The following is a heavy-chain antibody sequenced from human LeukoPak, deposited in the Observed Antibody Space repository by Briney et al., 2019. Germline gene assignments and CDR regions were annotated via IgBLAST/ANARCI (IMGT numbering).Heavy chain of an antibody. V-gene: IGHV1-18*01. CDR1: GYTFPSYG. CDR2: ISAYNGNT. Sequence: GASVQVSCKASGYTFPSYGISLVRQAPGQGLEWMGWISAYNGNTNYAQKLQDRVTMTTDTSTSTAYMELRSLRSDDTAVYYCARDKYYYDSSGYYRSDYWGQGTLVTVSS. CDR3: ARDKYYYDSSGYYRSDY. J-gene: IGHJ4*02. D-gene: IGHD3-22*01.